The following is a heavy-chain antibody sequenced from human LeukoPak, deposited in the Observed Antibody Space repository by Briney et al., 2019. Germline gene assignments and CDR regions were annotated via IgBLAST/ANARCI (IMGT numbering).Heavy chain of an antibody. Sequence: ASVKVSCKASGYTFTGYYMHGVRHAPGQGLEWSGWINPNSGGTNYAQKCQGRVTMTRDTAISPAYMELSRLRSDDTAVYYCARGDYYVSDAFAISGQGTMVTVSS. J-gene: IGHJ3*02. CDR3: ARGDYYVSDAFAI. CDR1: GYTFTGYY. V-gene: IGHV1-2*02. CDR2: INPNSGGT. D-gene: IGHD3-10*02.